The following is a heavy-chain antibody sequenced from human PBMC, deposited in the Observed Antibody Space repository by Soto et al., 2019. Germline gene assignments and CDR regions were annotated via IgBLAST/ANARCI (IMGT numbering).Heavy chain of an antibody. CDR2: INPKSGGA. V-gene: IGHV1-2*04. CDR1: GYVFTGYY. J-gene: IGHJ5*02. D-gene: IGHD6-19*01. CDR3: ARGRGGMQWRQNNWFDP. Sequence: GASVKVSCKASGYVFTGYYIHRVRQAPGQGFEWMGWINPKSGGANIAQKFQGWVTLTRDTSISTTYMEVNRLTSNDTAVYYCARGRGGMQWRQNNWFDPWGQGTLVTVSS.